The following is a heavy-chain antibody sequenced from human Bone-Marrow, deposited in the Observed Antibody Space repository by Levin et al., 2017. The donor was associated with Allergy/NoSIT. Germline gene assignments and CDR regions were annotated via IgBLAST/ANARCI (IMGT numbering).Heavy chain of an antibody. CDR3: AKDLAYYDSSGYLRY. Sequence: HPGESLKISCAASGFTFSSYAMSWVRQAPGKGLEWVSAISGSGGSTYYADSVKGRFTISRDNSKNTLYLQMNSLRAEDTAVYYCAKDLAYYDSSGYLRYWGQGTLVTVSS. CDR2: ISGSGGST. V-gene: IGHV3-23*01. D-gene: IGHD3-22*01. J-gene: IGHJ4*02. CDR1: GFTFSSYA.